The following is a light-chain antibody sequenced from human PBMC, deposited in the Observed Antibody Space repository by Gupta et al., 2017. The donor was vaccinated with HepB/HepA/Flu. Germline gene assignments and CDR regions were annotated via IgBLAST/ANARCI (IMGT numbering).Light chain of an antibody. V-gene: IGKV3-15*01. CDR3: QQWNYWPLT. CDR2: GAS. J-gene: IGKJ4*01. Sequence: EIVMTQSPATLSVSPGERATLACRASQSVSSNLAGYQQKPGQAPRLLIYGASTRATGIPARFSGSWSGTEFTLTISSRQSEDFAVYYCQQWNYWPLTFGGGTKVEIK. CDR1: QSVSSN.